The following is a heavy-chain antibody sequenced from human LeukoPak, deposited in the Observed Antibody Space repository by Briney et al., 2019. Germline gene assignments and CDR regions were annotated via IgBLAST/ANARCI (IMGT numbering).Heavy chain of an antibody. Sequence: GGSLRLSCAASGFTFSSYWMSWVRQAPGKGLERVANIKQDGSEKYYVDYVKGRFTISRDNAKNSLYVQMNSLRGEDTAVYYCARVMSYSSGWLTGAFDIWGQGTMVTVSS. CDR3: ARVMSYSSGWLTGAFDI. CDR2: IKQDGSEK. D-gene: IGHD6-19*01. CDR1: GFTFSSYW. V-gene: IGHV3-7*01. J-gene: IGHJ3*02.